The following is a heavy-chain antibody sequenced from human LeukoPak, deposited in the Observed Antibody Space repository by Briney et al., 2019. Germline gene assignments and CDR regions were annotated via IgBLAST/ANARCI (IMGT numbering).Heavy chain of an antibody. CDR1: GFTFGDHA. J-gene: IGHJ4*02. D-gene: IGHD6-19*01. Sequence: GGSLRLSCTASGFTFGDHAMSWVRQAPGKGLEWVTFIRSKTHGETTEYAASVKGRFTISRDGSKSIAYLQMNSLKTEDTAVYYCTRGRSGWYTISDYWGQGTLVTVSS. CDR2: IRSKTHGETT. CDR3: TRGRSGWYTISDY. V-gene: IGHV3-49*04.